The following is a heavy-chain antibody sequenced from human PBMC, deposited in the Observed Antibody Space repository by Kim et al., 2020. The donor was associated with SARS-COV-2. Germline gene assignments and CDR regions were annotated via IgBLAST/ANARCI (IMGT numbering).Heavy chain of an antibody. CDR2: IGITGSRI. D-gene: IGHD6-13*01. J-gene: IGHJ6*02. Sequence: GGSLRLSCAASGFNFKAYSFSWVRQAPGKGLEWISYIGITGSRIYNADSVKGRFTISRDSAKNSVYLQMNDLRDEDTAVYYCAKDHESPGYPVMDVWG. CDR1: GFNFKAYS. CDR3: AKDHESPGYPVMDV. V-gene: IGHV3-48*02.